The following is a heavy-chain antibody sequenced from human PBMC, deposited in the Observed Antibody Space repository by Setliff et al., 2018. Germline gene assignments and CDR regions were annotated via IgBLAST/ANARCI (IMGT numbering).Heavy chain of an antibody. CDR3: ARSFSRSGKFLLDY. J-gene: IGHJ4*02. V-gene: IGHV4-34*12. CDR1: GGSFSGYY. D-gene: IGHD1-26*01. Sequence: PSETLSLTCAVYGGSFSGYYWSWIRQPPGKRLEWIGEIIHSGSTNYNPSLKSRVTISMDTSKNQFSLKVPSVTAADTVVYYCARSFSRSGKFLLDYWGQGALVTVSS. CDR2: IIHSGST.